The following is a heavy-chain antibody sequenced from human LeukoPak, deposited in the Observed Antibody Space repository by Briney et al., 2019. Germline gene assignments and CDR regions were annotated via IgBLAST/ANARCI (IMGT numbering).Heavy chain of an antibody. CDR3: ARGPGYYDSSGYPGPFGY. J-gene: IGHJ4*02. CDR2: IYYSGST. Sequence: SETLSLTCTVSGGSISSYYWSWIRQPPGKGLEWIGYIYYSGSTNYNPSLKSRVTISVDTSKNQFSLKLSSVTAADTAVYYCARGPGYYDSSGYPGPFGYWGQGTLVTVSS. D-gene: IGHD3-22*01. CDR1: GGSISSYY. V-gene: IGHV4-59*12.